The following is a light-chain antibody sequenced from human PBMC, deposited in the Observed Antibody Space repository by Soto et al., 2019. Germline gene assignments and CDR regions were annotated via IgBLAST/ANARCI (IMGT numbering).Light chain of an antibody. CDR3: SSSTSNSAYV. CDR2: EVS. CDR1: SSDVGGYNY. J-gene: IGLJ1*01. V-gene: IGLV2-14*01. Sequence: QCALTQPASVSGSPGQSITISCTGTSSDVGGYNYVSWYQQHPDKAPKLMIYEVSNRPSGVSNRFSGSKSGNTASLTISGLQAEDEADYYCSSSTSNSAYVFGTGTKVTVL.